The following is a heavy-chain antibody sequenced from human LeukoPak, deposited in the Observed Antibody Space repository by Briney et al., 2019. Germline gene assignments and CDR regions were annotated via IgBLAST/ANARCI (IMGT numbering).Heavy chain of an antibody. Sequence: PSETLSLTCSVSRGSISGYYWSWIPQPPGKAPDLISYIHYSGSTNYNPSLKSRVTISVDTSKNQFSLKLSSVTAADTAVYYCARLLYYGSGSYYNWFDPWGQGTLVTVSS. J-gene: IGHJ5*02. V-gene: IGHV4-59*08. D-gene: IGHD3-10*01. CDR2: IHYSGST. CDR1: RGSISGYY. CDR3: ARLLYYGSGSYYNWFDP.